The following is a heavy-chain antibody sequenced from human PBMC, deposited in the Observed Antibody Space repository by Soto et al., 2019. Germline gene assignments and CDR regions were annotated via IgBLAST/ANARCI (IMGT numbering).Heavy chain of an antibody. CDR3: AREGYYGSGSYSWFDP. D-gene: IGHD3-10*01. Sequence: GGSLRLSCAASGFTLSSYWMHWVRQAPGKGLVWVSRINSDGSSTSYADSVKGRFTISRDNAKNTLYLQMNSLRAEDTAVYYCAREGYYGSGSYSWFDPWGQGTLVTVSS. J-gene: IGHJ5*02. V-gene: IGHV3-74*01. CDR1: GFTLSSYW. CDR2: INSDGSST.